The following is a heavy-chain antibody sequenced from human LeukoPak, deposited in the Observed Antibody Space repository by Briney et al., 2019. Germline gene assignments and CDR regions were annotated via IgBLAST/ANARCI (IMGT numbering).Heavy chain of an antibody. V-gene: IGHV1-46*01. D-gene: IGHD5-12*01. CDR3: AGGYDLFDY. Sequence: ASVMVPCEPCGCTFTSDYVHLVEQAPSLELEWMGIINPSGGSTSYAQKFQGRVTMTRDTSTSTVYLELSSLRSEDTAVYYCAGGYDLFDYWGQGTLVTVSS. CDR2: INPSGGST. CDR1: GCTFTSDY. J-gene: IGHJ4*02.